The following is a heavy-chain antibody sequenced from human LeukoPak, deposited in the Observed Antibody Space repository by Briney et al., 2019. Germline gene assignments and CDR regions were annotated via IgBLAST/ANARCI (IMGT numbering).Heavy chain of an antibody. CDR1: GFTFSSYC. CDR3: AKNGEVLSWFDP. V-gene: IGHV3-33*06. Sequence: GRSLRLSCAASGFTFSSYCMHWVRQAPGKGLEWVAVIWYDGSNKYYADSVKGRLTISRDNSKNTLYLQMNSLRAENTAVYSCAKNGEVLSWFDPWGQGTLVTVSS. J-gene: IGHJ5*02. D-gene: IGHD3-10*01. CDR2: IWYDGSNK.